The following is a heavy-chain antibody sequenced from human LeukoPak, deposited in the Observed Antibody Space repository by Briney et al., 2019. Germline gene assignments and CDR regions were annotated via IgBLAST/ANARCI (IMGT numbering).Heavy chain of an antibody. Sequence: SETLSLTCTVSGGSISSSTYYWGWIRQPPGKGLEWIGSIYHSGSTNYNPSLKSRVTISVDKSKNQFSLKLSSVTAADTAVYYCARDRGYSSSFSFFDYWGQGTLVTVSS. V-gene: IGHV4-39*07. D-gene: IGHD6-13*01. CDR2: IYHSGST. CDR3: ARDRGYSSSFSFFDY. CDR1: GGSISSSTYY. J-gene: IGHJ4*02.